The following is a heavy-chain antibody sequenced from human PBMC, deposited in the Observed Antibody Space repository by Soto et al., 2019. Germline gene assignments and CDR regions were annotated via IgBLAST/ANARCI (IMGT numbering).Heavy chain of an antibody. D-gene: IGHD1-1*01. CDR3: ARGRYGDY. V-gene: IGHV1-18*01. J-gene: IGHJ4*02. Sequence: QVHLVQSGAEVKKPGASMKVSCKGSGYTFTSYGITWVRQAPGQGLEWMGWISAHNGNTNYAQKLQGRVTVTRDTSTSTAYMELRSVRSDDTAVYYCARGRYGDYWGQGALVTVSS. CDR1: GYTFTSYG. CDR2: ISAHNGNT.